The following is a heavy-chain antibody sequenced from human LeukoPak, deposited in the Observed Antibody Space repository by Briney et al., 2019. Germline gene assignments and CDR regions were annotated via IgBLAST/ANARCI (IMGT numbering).Heavy chain of an antibody. D-gene: IGHD1-26*01. V-gene: IGHV1-69*02. Sequence: SVKVSCKASGGTFSNYTISWVGQAPGQALEWMGRIIPILRIANYAQKFQGRVRINADRSTSPANMKLSSLRSKEPAVDYCPRGQEMIVGATCPCWGQGTLVTVSS. CDR3: PRGQEMIVGATCPC. J-gene: IGHJ4*02. CDR1: GGTFSNYT. CDR2: IIPILRIA.